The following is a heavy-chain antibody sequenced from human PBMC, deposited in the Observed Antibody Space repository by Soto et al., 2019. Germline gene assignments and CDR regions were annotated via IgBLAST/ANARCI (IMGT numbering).Heavy chain of an antibody. CDR3: ARVSSSSCHDY. CDR2: ISAYNVNT. CDR1: GYTFTSYG. V-gene: IGHV1-18*01. J-gene: IGHJ4*02. D-gene: IGHD6-13*01. Sequence: QVQLVQSGAEVKKPGASVKVSCKASGYTFTSYGISWVRQAPGQGLEWMGWISAYNVNTNSAQKLQGRVTMTTDTSSSTDYMEWRSLRSDYTAVYYCARVSSSSCHDYWGQGTLVTFSS.